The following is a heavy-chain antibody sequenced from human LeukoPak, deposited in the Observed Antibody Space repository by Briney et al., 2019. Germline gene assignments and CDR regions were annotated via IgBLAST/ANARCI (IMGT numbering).Heavy chain of an antibody. CDR2: IFYSGST. Sequence: PSETLSLTCTVSGGSINNYYWSWIRQPPGKGLEWIGSIFYSGSTSYNPSLKSRVIISVDTSNNQFSLKMSSVTAADTAVYYCAREDYSGGNNWFDFWGQGTLVTVSS. CDR3: AREDYSGGNNWFDF. D-gene: IGHD4-11*01. J-gene: IGHJ5*01. V-gene: IGHV4-59*01. CDR1: GGSINNYY.